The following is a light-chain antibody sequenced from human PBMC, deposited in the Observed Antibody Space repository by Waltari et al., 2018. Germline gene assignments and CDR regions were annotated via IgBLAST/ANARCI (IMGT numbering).Light chain of an antibody. CDR3: QQRSNWPPIT. Sequence: EIVSPQSPATLSSSPGERATLSCRGRQSVSSYLAWYQQKPGQAPRLLIYDASNRATGIPARFSGSGSGTDFTLTISSLEPEDFAVYYCQQRSNWPPITFGQGTRLEIK. CDR1: QSVSSY. CDR2: DAS. J-gene: IGKJ5*01. V-gene: IGKV3-11*01.